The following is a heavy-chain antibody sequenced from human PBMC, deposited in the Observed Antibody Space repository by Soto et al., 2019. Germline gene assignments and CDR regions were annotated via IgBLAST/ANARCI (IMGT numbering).Heavy chain of an antibody. CDR3: ARHNGPLYVGYYYDMDV. CDR2: IYYSGST. CDR1: SAPVSSSTYT. D-gene: IGHD3-16*01. Sequence: SETLSLTCTVSSAPVSSSTYTWGWIRQPPGKGLEWIGSIYYSGSTYYNPSLNSRVTVSVDTSKNQFSLKVTSVTAADTAVYYCARHNGPLYVGYYYDMDVWGQGTTVTVSS. J-gene: IGHJ6*02. V-gene: IGHV4-39*01.